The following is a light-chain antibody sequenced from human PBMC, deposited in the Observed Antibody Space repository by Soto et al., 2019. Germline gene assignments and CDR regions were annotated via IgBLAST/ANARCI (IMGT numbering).Light chain of an antibody. CDR2: AAS. Sequence: DIQLTQSPSFLSASVRDRVTITCRASQGISSYLALYQQKPGKAPKLLTYAASTLQIGVPSRFSGSGSWTAFILPISSLQPEDFATYYCQQLNSYPWTFGQGTKVQIK. J-gene: IGKJ1*01. V-gene: IGKV1-9*01. CDR3: QQLNSYPWT. CDR1: QGISSY.